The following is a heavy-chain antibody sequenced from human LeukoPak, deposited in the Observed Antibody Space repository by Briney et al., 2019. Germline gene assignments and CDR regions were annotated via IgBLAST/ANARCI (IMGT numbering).Heavy chain of an antibody. Sequence: SETLSLTCAVYGGSFSGYYWGWIRQPPGKGLEWIGSIYYSGSTYYNPSLKSRVTISVDTSKNQFSLKLSSVTAADTAVYYCARILYCSSTSCYGRTLNFDYWGQGTLVTVSS. CDR2: IYYSGST. V-gene: IGHV4-39*01. J-gene: IGHJ4*02. CDR3: ARILYCSSTSCYGRTLNFDY. CDR1: GGSFSGYY. D-gene: IGHD2-2*01.